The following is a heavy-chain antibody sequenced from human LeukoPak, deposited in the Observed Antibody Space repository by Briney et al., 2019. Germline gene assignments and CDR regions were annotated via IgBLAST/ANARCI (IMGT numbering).Heavy chain of an antibody. CDR3: ARGSASGSAWYEFDY. D-gene: IGHD6-19*01. J-gene: IGHJ4*01. CDR1: GFTFSSYG. Sequence: GRSLRLSCAASGFTFSSYGMHWVRQAPGKGLEWVAVIWYDGSNKYYADSVKGRFTISRDNSKNTLYLQMNSLRAEDTALYFCARGSASGSAWYEFDYWGHGTLVTVSS. V-gene: IGHV3-33*03. CDR2: IWYDGSNK.